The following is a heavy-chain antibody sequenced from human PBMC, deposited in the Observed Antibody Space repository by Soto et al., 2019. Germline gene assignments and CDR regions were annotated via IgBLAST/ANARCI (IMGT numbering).Heavy chain of an antibody. CDR1: GYTFTTYG. J-gene: IGHJ5*02. CDR3: ARDLIAVRPGWFDP. D-gene: IGHD6-6*01. CDR2: ISAYNGNT. Sequence: QVQVVQSGAEVKKPGASVKVSCKPSGYTFTTYGISWVRQAPGQGLEWMGWISAYNGNTNYAQNFQGRVTMTTDTSTSTAYMELRSLTSDDTAVYYCARDLIAVRPGWFDPWGQGTLVTVSS. V-gene: IGHV1-18*01.